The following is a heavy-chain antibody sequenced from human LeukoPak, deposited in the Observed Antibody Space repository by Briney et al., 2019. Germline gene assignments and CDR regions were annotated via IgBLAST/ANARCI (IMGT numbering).Heavy chain of an antibody. Sequence: SETLSLTCTVSGGSISSYYWSWIRQPPGKGLEWIGYIYYSGSTNYNPSLKSRVTISVDTSKNQFSLKLSSVTAADTAVYSYARDRSDQYGFDIWGQGTTVIVSS. CDR1: GGSISSYY. J-gene: IGHJ3*02. CDR2: IYYSGST. V-gene: IGHV4-59*01. CDR3: ARDRSDQYGFDI. D-gene: IGHD2-2*01.